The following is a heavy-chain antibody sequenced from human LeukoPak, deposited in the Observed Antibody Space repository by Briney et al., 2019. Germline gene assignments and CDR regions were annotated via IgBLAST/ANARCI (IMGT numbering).Heavy chain of an antibody. V-gene: IGHV5-51*01. CDR1: AYNFISYC. CDR3: ARRQGNYNWFGR. CDR2: IYPGDSDS. J-gene: IGHJ5*02. D-gene: IGHD1-1*01. Sequence: GESLQISCKGAAYNFISYCISRGRQMPGKGREGMGIIYPGDSDSRYSPYFQRQVTITADKSITTAYLQRSSREASDAAMYYCARRQGNYNWFGRWGEGRLVSVCS.